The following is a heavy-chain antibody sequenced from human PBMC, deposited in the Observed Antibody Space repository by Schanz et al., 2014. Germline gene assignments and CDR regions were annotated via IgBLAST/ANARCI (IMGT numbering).Heavy chain of an antibody. CDR3: ARGHHPHGITVAARGFDP. CDR2: ISYSGST. D-gene: IGHD6-19*01. V-gene: IGHV4-31*02. Sequence: VQLLESGGGLVQPGGSLRLSCAASGFTFSSYAMSWVRQHPGKGLEWIGFISYSGSTYYNPSLKSRVTISVDTSKNQFSLNLSSATAADTAVYYCARGHHPHGITVAARGFDPWGQGTLVTVSS. J-gene: IGHJ5*02. CDR1: GFTFSSYA.